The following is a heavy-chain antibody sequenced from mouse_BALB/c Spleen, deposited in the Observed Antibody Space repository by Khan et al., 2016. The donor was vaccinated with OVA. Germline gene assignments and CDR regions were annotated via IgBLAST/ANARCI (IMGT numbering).Heavy chain of an antibody. CDR3: ARENYYGRTYYAMDY. V-gene: IGHV1S41*01. CDR1: GYTFTSYW. D-gene: IGHD1-1*01. J-gene: IGHJ4*01. CDR2: IGPGSSNT. Sequence: DLVKPGTSVKLSCKASGYTFTSYWINWIKQRPGQGLEWIGRIGPGSSNTYYNEMFKGKAALTVDTSSTTAYIQFSSLYSEDSAVHFGARENYYGRTYYAMDYWGQGTSVTVSS.